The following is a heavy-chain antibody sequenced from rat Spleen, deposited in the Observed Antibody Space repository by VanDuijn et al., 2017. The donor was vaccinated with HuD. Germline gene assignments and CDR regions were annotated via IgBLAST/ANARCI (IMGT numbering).Heavy chain of an antibody. CDR3: GKDMNYYSTYPFYVMGA. CDR2: ISPDGGDT. Sequence: EVQLVETGGGLVQPGRSLKLSCVASGFTFNRYWMYWVRQAPGKGLEWVSSISPDGGDTYYPDSVKGRFTISRDNAENTVYLQMNSLRSEDTATYFCGKDMNYYSTYPFYVMGAWGQGTSVTVSS. J-gene: IGHJ4*01. CDR1: GFTFNRYW. D-gene: IGHD1-2*01. V-gene: IGHV5-58*01.